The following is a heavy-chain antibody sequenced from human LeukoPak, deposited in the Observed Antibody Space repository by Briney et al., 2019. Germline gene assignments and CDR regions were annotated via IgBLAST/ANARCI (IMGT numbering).Heavy chain of an antibody. Sequence: GGSVRVSCKASGYTFTSYGMSWVRQAPGQGLEGMGWISAYNGNKNYAQTLKGRVTMTTDSSTSTAYMELRSLRSDDTAVYYCARDDLRFLEWLGYHYYYYGMDVWGQGTTVTVSS. V-gene: IGHV1-18*01. CDR2: ISAYNGNK. CDR1: GYTFTSYG. CDR3: ARDDLRFLEWLGYHYYYYGMDV. J-gene: IGHJ6*02. D-gene: IGHD3-3*01.